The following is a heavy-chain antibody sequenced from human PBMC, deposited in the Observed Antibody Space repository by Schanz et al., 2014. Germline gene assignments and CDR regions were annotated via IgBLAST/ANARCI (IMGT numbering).Heavy chain of an antibody. Sequence: EQLVESGGGLVQPGGSLRLSCAASGFTFSSYAMSWVRQAPGKGLEWVSVIYSGIGAYYADSVKDRFTVSRDNSKNTVYLQMNRLRAEDTAVYYCAIIGVMVAVAGTRADYWGQGTLVTVSS. J-gene: IGHJ4*02. CDR2: IYSGIGA. CDR3: AIIGVMVAVAGTRADY. D-gene: IGHD6-19*01. CDR1: GFTFSSYA. V-gene: IGHV3-66*01.